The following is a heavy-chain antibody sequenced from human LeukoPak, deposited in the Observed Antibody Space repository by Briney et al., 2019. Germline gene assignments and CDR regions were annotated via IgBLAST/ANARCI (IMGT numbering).Heavy chain of an antibody. J-gene: IGHJ4*02. CDR1: GGSISSGDYY. CDR3: ARVTQHWPHYYFDY. Sequence: SETLSLTCTVSGGSISSGDYYWAWIRQPPGKGLGWIGNIYFDGSTYYNPSLKSRVTISVDTSKNQFSLKLSSVTAADTAVYHCARVTQHWPHYYFDYWGQGTLVTVSS. V-gene: IGHV4-39*07. CDR2: IYFDGST. D-gene: IGHD3-3*02.